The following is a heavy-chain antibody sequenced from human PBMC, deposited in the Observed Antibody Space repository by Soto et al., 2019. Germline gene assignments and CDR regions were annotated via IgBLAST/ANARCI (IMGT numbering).Heavy chain of an antibody. Sequence: GGSLRLSCAVSGFTFDDNAMHWVRQAPEKGLEWVSGINWKSDIGYADSVKGRFTISRDNAENSLYLQMNSLRAEDTALYYCAISTDRGGRTTFIYWGQGTQVTVSS. J-gene: IGHJ4*02. CDR2: INWKSDI. D-gene: IGHD3-16*01. CDR1: GFTFDDNA. V-gene: IGHV3-9*01. CDR3: AISTDRGGRTTFIY.